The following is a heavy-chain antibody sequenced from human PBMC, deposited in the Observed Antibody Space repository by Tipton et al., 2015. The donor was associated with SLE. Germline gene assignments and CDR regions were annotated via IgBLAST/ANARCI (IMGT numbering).Heavy chain of an antibody. Sequence: TLSLTCTVSGYSISSGYYWGWIRQPPGKGLEWIGSIYHSGSTYYNPSLKSRLTLSLDMSKSQFSLRLKSVTAADTAVYFWARGKHIVATFYRANWFDSWGQGTLVVVSS. CDR2: IYHSGST. CDR1: GYSISSGYY. CDR3: ARGKHIVATFYRANWFDS. J-gene: IGHJ5*01. D-gene: IGHD5-12*01. V-gene: IGHV4-38-2*02.